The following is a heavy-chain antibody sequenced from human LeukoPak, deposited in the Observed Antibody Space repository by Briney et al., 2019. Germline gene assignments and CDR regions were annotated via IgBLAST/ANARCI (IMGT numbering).Heavy chain of an antibody. CDR2: INPSGGST. CDR3: ARGVDRDGSGSYYNPANWFDP. Sequence: VASVKVSCKASGYTFTSYYMHWVRQAPGQGLEWMGIINPSGGSTSYAQKFQGRVTMTRDTSTSTVYMELSSLRSEDTAVYYCARGVDRDGSGSYYNPANWFDPWGQGTLVTVSS. CDR1: GYTFTSYY. J-gene: IGHJ5*02. V-gene: IGHV1-46*01. D-gene: IGHD3-10*01.